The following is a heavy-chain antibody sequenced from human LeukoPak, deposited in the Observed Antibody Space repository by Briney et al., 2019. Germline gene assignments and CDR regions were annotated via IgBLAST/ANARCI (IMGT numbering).Heavy chain of an antibody. Sequence: GGSLRPSFAASGFTVSSNYMSWVRQAPGKGLEWVSVIYSGGSTYYADSVKGRFTISRDNSKNTLYLQMNSLRAEDTAVYYCARDRVYYYDSSGYYPDAFDIWGQGTMVTVSS. CDR1: GFTVSSNY. V-gene: IGHV3-66*01. CDR3: ARDRVYYYDSSGYYPDAFDI. D-gene: IGHD3-22*01. CDR2: IYSGGST. J-gene: IGHJ3*02.